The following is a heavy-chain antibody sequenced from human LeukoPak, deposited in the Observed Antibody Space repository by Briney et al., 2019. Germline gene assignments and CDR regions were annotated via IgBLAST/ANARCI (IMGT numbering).Heavy chain of an antibody. J-gene: IGHJ4*02. D-gene: IGHD3-22*01. CDR2: ISYSGRT. CDR1: GVSISSDNY. Sequence: SETLSLTCIVSGVSISSDNYCGWIRQPPGKGLEWIGSISYSGRTYYNPSLKSRVTISVDKSKNQFSLKLNSVTAADTAVYFCAKNPGYYYDSSAFYEWGQGTLVTVSS. CDR3: AKNPGYYYDSSAFYE. V-gene: IGHV4-39*01.